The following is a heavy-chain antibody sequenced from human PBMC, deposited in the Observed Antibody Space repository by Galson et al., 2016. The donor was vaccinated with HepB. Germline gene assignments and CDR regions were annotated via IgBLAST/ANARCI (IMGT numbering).Heavy chain of an antibody. CDR3: ARGASGSPRLARVNFDY. Sequence: SLRLSCAASGFTFSDYYMSWIRQAPGKGLEWVSYISSSGLSIIKYAASVRGRFTISRDNAKNSVYLHMISLTPEDTAVYYCARGASGSPRLARVNFDYWGQGAIVTVSS. D-gene: IGHD6-6*01. CDR2: ISSSGLSII. V-gene: IGHV3-11*01. CDR1: GFTFSDYY. J-gene: IGHJ4*02.